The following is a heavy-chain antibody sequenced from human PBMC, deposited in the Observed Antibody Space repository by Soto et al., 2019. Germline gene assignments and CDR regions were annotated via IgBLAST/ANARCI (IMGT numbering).Heavy chain of an antibody. Sequence: SGPTLVNPTQTLRLNCTLSVFSLIESAVRRGCIGQYPGKALEWLALFYWDDGKRYTPSLKNTLTVTKDTLKNQVVLTMTNMDAADAGSCYCTHGEDSGDGWCFFDYWGQGTLVTVSS. J-gene: IGHJ4*02. CDR2: FYWDDGK. D-gene: IGHD2-8*01. CDR3: THGEDSGDGWCFFDY. CDR1: VFSLIESAVR. V-gene: IGHV2-5*02.